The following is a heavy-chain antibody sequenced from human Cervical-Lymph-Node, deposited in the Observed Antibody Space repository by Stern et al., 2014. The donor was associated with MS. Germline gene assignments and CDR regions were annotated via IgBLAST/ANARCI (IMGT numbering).Heavy chain of an antibody. CDR2: VSTYNGNT. J-gene: IGHJ4*02. Sequence: QMQLVQSGPEVKKPGASVQVSCKASGYIFSSYGINWVRQAPGQGLEWMGWVSTYNGNTNYAQKFQDRVTMPTDTSTNTAYMEWRSLRSDDTAVYYCAREVYGDSRRFDSWGQGTLVTVSS. V-gene: IGHV1-18*01. D-gene: IGHD4-17*01. CDR1: GYIFSSYG. CDR3: AREVYGDSRRFDS.